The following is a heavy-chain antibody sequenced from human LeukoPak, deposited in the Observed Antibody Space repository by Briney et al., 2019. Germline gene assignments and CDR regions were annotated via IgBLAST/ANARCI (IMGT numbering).Heavy chain of an antibody. CDR3: ARQAGDSSGPTDY. Sequence: SETLSLTCTVSGASMGTYYWSWVRQPPGKGLEWIGYIYYSGVTKHNPSLKSRVTISLDTSKNHFSLKLSSVTAADTAVYYCARQAGDSSGPTDYWGQGTLVTVSS. J-gene: IGHJ4*02. CDR2: IYYSGVT. V-gene: IGHV4-59*08. CDR1: GASMGTYY. D-gene: IGHD3-22*01.